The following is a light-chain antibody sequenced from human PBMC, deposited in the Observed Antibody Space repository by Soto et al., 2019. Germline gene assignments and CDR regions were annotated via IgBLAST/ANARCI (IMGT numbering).Light chain of an antibody. CDR2: AAS. CDR1: QSISSY. Sequence: DIHITHSPSSLSASVGDRVTITCRASQSISSYLNWYQQKPGKAPKLLIYAASSLQSGVPSRFSGSGSGTEFTLTISSLQSEDFAVYYCQQYNNWPQTFGQGTKVDIK. J-gene: IGKJ1*01. V-gene: IGKV1-39*01. CDR3: QQYNNWPQT.